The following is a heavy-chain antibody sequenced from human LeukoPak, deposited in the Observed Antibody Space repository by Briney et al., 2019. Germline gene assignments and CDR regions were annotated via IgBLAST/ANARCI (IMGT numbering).Heavy chain of an antibody. D-gene: IGHD6-19*01. J-gene: IGHJ4*02. CDR2: IYTSGST. CDR3: ARSGWGRFDY. Sequence: SETLSLTCAVYGGSFSGYYWSWIRQPAGKGLEWIGRIYTSGSTNYNPSLKSRVTISVDTSKNQFSLKLSSVTAADTAVYYCARSGWGRFDYWGQGTLVTVSS. CDR1: GGSFSGYY. V-gene: IGHV4-59*10.